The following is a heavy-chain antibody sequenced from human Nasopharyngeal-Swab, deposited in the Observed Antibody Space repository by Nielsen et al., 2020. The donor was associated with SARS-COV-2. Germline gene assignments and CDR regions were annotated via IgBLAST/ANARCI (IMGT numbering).Heavy chain of an antibody. D-gene: IGHD4-17*01. CDR2: IYYSGST. CDR3: ARGLDYGDLNDAFDI. V-gene: IGHV4-31*03. Sequence: SETLSLTCTVSGGSISSGGYYWSWIRQHPGKGLEWIGYIYYSGSTYYNPSLKSRVTISVDASKNQFSLKLSSVTAADTAVYYCARGLDYGDLNDAFDIWGQGTMVTVSS. J-gene: IGHJ3*02. CDR1: GGSISSGGYY.